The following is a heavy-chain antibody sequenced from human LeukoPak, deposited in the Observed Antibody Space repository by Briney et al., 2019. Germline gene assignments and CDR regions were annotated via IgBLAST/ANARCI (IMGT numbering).Heavy chain of an antibody. CDR2: IYYSGST. CDR3: ARSRYCSGGSCYSGDAFDI. Sequence: SETLSLTCTVSGGSISSGGYYWSWIRQHPGKGLEWIGYIYYSGSTYYNPSLKSRVTISVDTSKNQFSLKLSSVTAADTALYYCARSRYCSGGSCYSGDAFDIWGQGTMVTVSS. V-gene: IGHV4-31*03. CDR1: GGSISSGGYY. D-gene: IGHD2-15*01. J-gene: IGHJ3*02.